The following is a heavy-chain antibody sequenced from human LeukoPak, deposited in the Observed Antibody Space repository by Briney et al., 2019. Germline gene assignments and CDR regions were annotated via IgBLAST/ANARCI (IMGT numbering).Heavy chain of an antibody. J-gene: IGHJ4*02. V-gene: IGHV1-46*01. CDR3: ARSRELWFGELFYDY. CDR1: GYAFTSYY. CDR2: INPSGGST. Sequence: PWASVKVSCKASGYAFTSYYMHWVRQAPGQGLEWMGIINPSGGSTSYAQKFQGRVTITADKSTSTAYMELSSLRSEDTAVYYCARSRELWFGELFYDYWGQGTLVTVSS. D-gene: IGHD3-10*01.